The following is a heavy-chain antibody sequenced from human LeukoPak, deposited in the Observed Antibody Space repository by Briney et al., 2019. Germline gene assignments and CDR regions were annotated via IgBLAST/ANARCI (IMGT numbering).Heavy chain of an antibody. CDR2: ISYDGSNK. Sequence: PGGSLRLSCAASGFTFSSYAMHWVRQAPGKGLEWVAVISYDGSNKYYADSVKGRFTISRDNSKNTLYLQMNSLRAEDTAVYYCARDPPMDVWGQGTTVTVSS. J-gene: IGHJ6*02. CDR1: GFTFSSYA. CDR3: ARDPPMDV. V-gene: IGHV3-30*04.